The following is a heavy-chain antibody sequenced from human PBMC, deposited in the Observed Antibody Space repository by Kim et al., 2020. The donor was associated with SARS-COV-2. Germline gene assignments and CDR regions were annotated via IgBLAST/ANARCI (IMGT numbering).Heavy chain of an antibody. CDR2: ISENSGGI. V-gene: IGHV3-9*01. J-gene: IGHJ4*02. CDR3: IKGGHSSIWSSFGH. D-gene: IGHD6-13*01. Sequence: GGSLRLSCAASGFTFGDYAMHWVRQAPGKGLEWVSGISENSGGIGYADSVKGRFTISRDNAKNSLYLQMNSLRTEDTALYHCIKGGHSSIWSSFGHWGQGTLVTVSS. CDR1: GFTFGDYA.